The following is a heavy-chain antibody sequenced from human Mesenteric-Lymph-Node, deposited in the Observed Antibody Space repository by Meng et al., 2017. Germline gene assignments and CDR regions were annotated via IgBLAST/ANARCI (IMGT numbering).Heavy chain of an antibody. J-gene: IGHJ5*02. CDR3: AGDYGSGENWFDP. CDR2: ISYDGSNK. Sequence: GESLKIPCAAPGFTFSSYAMHWVRQAPGKGLEWVAVISYDGSNKYYADSVKGRFTISRDNSKHTLYLQMNSLRAEDTAVYYCAGDYGSGENWFDPWGQGTLVTVSS. CDR1: GFTFSSYA. D-gene: IGHD3-10*01. V-gene: IGHV3-30*04.